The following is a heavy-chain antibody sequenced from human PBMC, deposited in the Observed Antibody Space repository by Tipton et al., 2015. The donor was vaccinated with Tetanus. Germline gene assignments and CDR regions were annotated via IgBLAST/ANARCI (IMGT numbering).Heavy chain of an antibody. CDR1: GGSLRSGDHY. V-gene: IGHV4-61*08. CDR2: ISSSGST. CDR3: ARIHDFLSGHFDF. Sequence: TLSLTCSVSGGSLRSGDHYWSWIRQPPGKGLEWLAYISSSGSTNSNYSLKSRITMSRDTSKNQFSLKLASVTAADTAVYYCARIHDFLSGHFDFWGQGTLVTVSS. J-gene: IGHJ4*02. D-gene: IGHD3-3*01.